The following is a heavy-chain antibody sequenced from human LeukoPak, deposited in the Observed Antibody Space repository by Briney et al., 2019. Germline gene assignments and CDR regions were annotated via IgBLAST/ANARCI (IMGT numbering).Heavy chain of an antibody. CDR1: GGSFSGYY. V-gene: IGHV4-31*11. CDR3: TRGRDVVVADATPEWFDP. D-gene: IGHD2-15*01. Sequence: SETLSLTWAVYGGSFSGYYWSWIRQHPGKGLEWIGYIYYSGSTYYNPSLKSRVTISVDTSKNQFSLQLSSLTAADTAVYYSTRGRDVVVADATPEWFDPWGQGTLVTVSS. CDR2: IYYSGST. J-gene: IGHJ5*02.